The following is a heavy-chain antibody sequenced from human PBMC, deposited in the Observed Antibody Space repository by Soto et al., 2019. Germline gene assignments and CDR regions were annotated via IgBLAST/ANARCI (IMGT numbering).Heavy chain of an antibody. D-gene: IGHD6-6*01. CDR3: ATGIAARYYYYGMDV. CDR1: GGTFSRYA. V-gene: IGHV1-69*01. J-gene: IGHJ6*02. CDR2: IIPMYGTA. Sequence: QVQLVQSGAEVKKPGSSVKVSCKASGGTFSRYAISWVRQAPGQGLEWMGGIIPMYGTANYAQKFQGRVTITADESTLTAYMELSSPRSEDTAVYYCATGIAARYYYYGMDVWGQGTTVTVSS.